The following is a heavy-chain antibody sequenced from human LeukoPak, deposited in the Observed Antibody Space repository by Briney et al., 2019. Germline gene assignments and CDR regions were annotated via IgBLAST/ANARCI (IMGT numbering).Heavy chain of an antibody. D-gene: IGHD2-15*01. J-gene: IGHJ6*02. CDR2: ISGSGGST. V-gene: IGHV3-23*01. CDR1: GLSLSSYV. Sequence: GGSLRLSCAASGLSLSSYVMSWVRQAPGMGLEWVSTISGSGGSTFYADSVKGRFTISRDNSKNTLYLQMNSLRAEDTAVYYCAKDRRLGIVVVVATFGMDVWGQGTTVTVSS. CDR3: AKDRRLGIVVVVATFGMDV.